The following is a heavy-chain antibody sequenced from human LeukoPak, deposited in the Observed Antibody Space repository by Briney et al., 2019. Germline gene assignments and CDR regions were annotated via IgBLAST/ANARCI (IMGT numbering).Heavy chain of an antibody. CDR2: IYYRGST. CDR1: GGSISSYY. D-gene: IGHD3-22*01. CDR3: AREFDSSGYYLYATDY. Sequence: SETLSLTCTVSGGSISSYYWGWIRQPPGKGLDWIGSIYYRGSTYYNPSLKSRVTISVDTSKNQFSLKLSSVTAADTAVYYCAREFDSSGYYLYATDYWGQGTLVTVSS. V-gene: IGHV4-39*07. J-gene: IGHJ4*02.